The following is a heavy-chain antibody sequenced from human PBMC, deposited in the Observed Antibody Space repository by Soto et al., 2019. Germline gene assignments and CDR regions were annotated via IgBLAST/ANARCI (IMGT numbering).Heavy chain of an antibody. D-gene: IGHD6-19*01. CDR3: ARAIRVAVVPVEYFGMDL. Sequence: ASAKFSFKASGYTFTGYYMHWVRQAPGQVLDCIGWINPNSGGTNYAQNFQGRVTMTRDTSISKAYMELSRLRSDDTAVYYCARAIRVAVVPVEYFGMDLWGQGTTVTVSS. V-gene: IGHV1-2*02. CDR2: INPNSGGT. CDR1: GYTFTGYY. J-gene: IGHJ6*02.